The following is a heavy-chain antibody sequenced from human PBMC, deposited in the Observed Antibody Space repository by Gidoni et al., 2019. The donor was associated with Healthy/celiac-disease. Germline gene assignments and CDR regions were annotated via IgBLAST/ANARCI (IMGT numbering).Heavy chain of an antibody. CDR2: IRGSGVST. D-gene: IGHD2-2*01. CDR3: AKVDRDIVVVPAANYGMDV. J-gene: IGHJ6*02. V-gene: IGHV3-23*01. Sequence: EVQLLESGGGWVQPGGSLRLSCAASGFTFSSYAMSWVRQAPGKGLEWVSAIRGSGVSTSYASSVKGRFTISRDHSKNTLYLQMNSLRAEDTAVYYCAKVDRDIVVVPAANYGMDVWGQGTTVTVSS. CDR1: GFTFSSYA.